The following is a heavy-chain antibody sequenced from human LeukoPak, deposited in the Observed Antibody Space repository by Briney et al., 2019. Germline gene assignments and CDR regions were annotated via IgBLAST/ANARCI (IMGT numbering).Heavy chain of an antibody. CDR2: ISAYNGNT. V-gene: IGHV1-18*01. D-gene: IGHD2-2*01. J-gene: IGHJ6*02. Sequence: ASVKVSCKASGYTFTSYGISWVRQAPGQGLEWMGWISAYNGNTNYAQKLQGRVTMTTDTSTSTAYMELRSLRSDDTAVYYCARDCSSTSCYYCYYGMDVWGQGTTVTVSS. CDR1: GYTFTSYG. CDR3: ARDCSSTSCYYCYYGMDV.